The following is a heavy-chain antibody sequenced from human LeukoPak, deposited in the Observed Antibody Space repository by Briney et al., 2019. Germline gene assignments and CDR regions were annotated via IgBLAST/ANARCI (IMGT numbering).Heavy chain of an antibody. J-gene: IGHJ4*02. D-gene: IGHD3-22*01. CDR3: ARKPNYYDSSGEDY. Sequence: GSSVKVSCKASGGTFSSYAISWVRQAPGQGLEWMGRIIPILGIANYAQKFQGRVTITADKSTSTAYMELSSLRSEDTAVYYCARKPNYYDSSGEDYWGQGTLVTVFS. CDR1: GGTFSSYA. CDR2: IIPILGIA. V-gene: IGHV1-69*04.